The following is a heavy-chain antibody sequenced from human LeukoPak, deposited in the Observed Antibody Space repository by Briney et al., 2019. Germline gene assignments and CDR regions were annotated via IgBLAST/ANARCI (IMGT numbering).Heavy chain of an antibody. V-gene: IGHV1-18*01. CDR3: ARDCSDGTCSFDY. J-gene: IGHJ4*02. Sequence: ASVKVSCKASGYTFNIYAISWVRQAPGQGLEWVGWISAYSGDTKSAQNLQGRVSMTTDTSTSTAYMELRSLRSDDTAVYYCARDCSDGTCSFDYWGQGTLVTVSS. D-gene: IGHD2-15*01. CDR1: GYTFNIYA. CDR2: ISAYSGDT.